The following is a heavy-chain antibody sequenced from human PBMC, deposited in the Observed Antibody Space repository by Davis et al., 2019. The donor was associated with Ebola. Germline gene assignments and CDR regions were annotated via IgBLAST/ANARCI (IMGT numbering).Heavy chain of an antibody. J-gene: IGHJ4*02. CDR1: GFIFSNYD. V-gene: IGHV3-23*01. CDR3: ARYCHYPDCSYFDC. CDR2: VSGSGGST. D-gene: IGHD2-15*01. Sequence: PGGSLRLSCAASGFIFSNYDMSWVRQVPGKGLEWVSTVSGSGGSTHYSDSVRGRFSISRDNSKNTLYLQMNSLRAEDTATYYCARYCHYPDCSYFDCWGQGTVVAVSS.